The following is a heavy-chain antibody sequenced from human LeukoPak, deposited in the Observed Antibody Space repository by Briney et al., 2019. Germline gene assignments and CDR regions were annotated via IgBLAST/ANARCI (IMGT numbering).Heavy chain of an antibody. D-gene: IGHD2/OR15-2a*01. CDR3: AREEDNADEYLREDY. J-gene: IGHJ4*02. V-gene: IGHV3-7*01. CDR2: IKQDGSEE. CDR1: GFPFSSYW. Sequence: GGSLRLSCAASGFPFSSYWMTWVRQAPGKGLEWVANIKQDGSEEYYVDSVKGRFTISRDNAKNSLYLQMNSLRAEDTAVYYCAREEDNADEYLREDYWGQGILVTVSS.